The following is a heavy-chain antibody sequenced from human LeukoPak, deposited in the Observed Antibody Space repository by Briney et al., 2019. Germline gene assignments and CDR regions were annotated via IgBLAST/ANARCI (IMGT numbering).Heavy chain of an antibody. V-gene: IGHV4-4*07. J-gene: IGHJ4*02. Sequence: SQTLSLTCTVSGGSISSYYWSWIRQPAGKGLEWIGRIYTSGSTNYNASLKSRVSMSVDTSKNQFSLKLSSVTAADTAVFYCARENSGSYREFDYWGQGTLVTVSS. CDR2: IYTSGST. CDR3: ARENSGSYREFDY. CDR1: GGSISSYY. D-gene: IGHD1-26*01.